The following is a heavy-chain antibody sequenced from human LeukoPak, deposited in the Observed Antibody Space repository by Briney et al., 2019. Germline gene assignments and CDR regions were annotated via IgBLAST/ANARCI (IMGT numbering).Heavy chain of an antibody. CDR1: GGSISSSSYY. V-gene: IGHV4-61*05. CDR2: IYDTGST. D-gene: IGHD3-9*01. CDR3: ARGKDYDLLTGYYSGGRFDS. J-gene: IGHJ4*02. Sequence: SETLSLTCTVSGGSISSSSYYWSWIRQPPGKGLEWIGYIYDTGSTNYNPSLKSRVTILLDTSKNLFSLNLSSVTAADTAVYFCARGKDYDLLTGYYSGGRFDSWGQGTLVTVSS.